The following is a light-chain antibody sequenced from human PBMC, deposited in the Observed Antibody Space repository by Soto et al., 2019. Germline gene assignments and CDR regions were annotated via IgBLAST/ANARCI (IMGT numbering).Light chain of an antibody. CDR2: KVS. J-gene: IGKJ2*01. CDR3: LQSTHWPPYT. Sequence: DVVMTQSPLSLPVTLGQPASISCRSSQSLAYSDGNTYLNWFQQRPGQSPRRLIYKVSNRDSGVPDRFSGSGSGTDFTLKISRVEAEDVGVSYCLQSTHWPPYTFGQGTKLEIK. V-gene: IGKV2-30*01. CDR1: QSLAYSDGNTY.